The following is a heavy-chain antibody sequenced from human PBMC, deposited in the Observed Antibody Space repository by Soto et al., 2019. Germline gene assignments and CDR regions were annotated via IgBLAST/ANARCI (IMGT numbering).Heavy chain of an antibody. V-gene: IGHV3-23*01. CDR3: AKKDPMMANDD. Sequence: EVQLLESGGGVVQPGGSLKLSCAASGFSFSSYAMSWVRQAPGKGLEWVSTIRDSGGSTYYADSVKGRFTISRDDSRNTLFLQMNSLRGDDPAVYYGAKKDPMMANDDCGKGTLVNFST. J-gene: IGHJ4*02. D-gene: IGHD2-15*01. CDR1: GFSFSSYA. CDR2: IRDSGGST.